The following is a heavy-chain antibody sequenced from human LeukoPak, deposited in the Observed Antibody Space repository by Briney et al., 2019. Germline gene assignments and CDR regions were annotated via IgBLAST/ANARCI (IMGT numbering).Heavy chain of an antibody. V-gene: IGHV3-66*01. CDR1: GSTVSSNY. CDR3: ARDLFDCSSTSCNDDY. J-gene: IGHJ4*02. Sequence: GGSLRLSCAASGSTVSSNYMSWVRQAPGKGLEWVSVIYSGGSTYYADSVKGRFTISRDNSKNTLYLQMNSLRAEDTAVYYCARDLFDCSSTSCNDDYWGQGTLATVSS. D-gene: IGHD2-2*01. CDR2: IYSGGST.